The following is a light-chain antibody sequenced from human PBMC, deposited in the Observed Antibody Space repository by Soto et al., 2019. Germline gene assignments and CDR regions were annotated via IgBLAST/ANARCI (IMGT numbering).Light chain of an antibody. CDR1: QGISSY. CDR2: AAS. J-gene: IGKJ3*01. CDR3: QQYYSYPFT. Sequence: AIRMTQSPSSFSASTGDRVTLTCRASQGISSYLAWYQQKPGKAPKLLVYAASTLQSGVPSRFSGSGSGTDFTLTISCLQSEEFATYYCQQYYSYPFTVGTGTKVDNK. V-gene: IGKV1-8*01.